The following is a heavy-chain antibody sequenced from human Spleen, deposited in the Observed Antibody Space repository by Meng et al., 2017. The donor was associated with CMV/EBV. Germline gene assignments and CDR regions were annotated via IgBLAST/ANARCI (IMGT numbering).Heavy chain of an antibody. J-gene: IGHJ4*02. V-gene: IGHV1-2*02. Sequence: KASGYTFTGYYMHWVRQAPGQGLEWMGWINPNSGGTNYAQKFQGRVTMTRDTSISTAYMELSRLRSDDTAVYYCARLSSSWYPTFDYWGQGTLVTVSS. D-gene: IGHD6-13*01. CDR3: ARLSSSWYPTFDY. CDR1: GYTFTGYY. CDR2: INPNSGGT.